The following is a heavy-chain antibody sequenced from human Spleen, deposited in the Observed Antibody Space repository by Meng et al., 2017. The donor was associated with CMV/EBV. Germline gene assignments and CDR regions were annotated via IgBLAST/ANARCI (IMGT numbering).Heavy chain of an antibody. Sequence: SLKISCAASGFTFDDYAMHWARQAPGKGLEWVSSIYWNSGRVAYADSVKGRFTISRDNAKNSLYLQMNSLRTEDTALYYCAKDKASSSEYYGMDVWGQGTTVTVSS. V-gene: IGHV3-9*01. CDR2: IYWNSGRV. D-gene: IGHD6-6*01. CDR3: AKDKASSSEYYGMDV. J-gene: IGHJ6*02. CDR1: GFTFDDYA.